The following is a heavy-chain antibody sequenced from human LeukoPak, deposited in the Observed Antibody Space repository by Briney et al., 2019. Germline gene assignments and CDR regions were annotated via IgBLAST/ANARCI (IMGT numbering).Heavy chain of an antibody. J-gene: IGHJ5*02. V-gene: IGHV1-2*02. CDR3: ARYLYYYGSGSYSWFDP. CDR2: INPNSGGT. CDR1: VYTFTGYY. D-gene: IGHD3-10*01. Sequence: ASVKVSCKASVYTFTGYYMHWVRQAPGQGLEWMGWINPNSGGTNYAQKFQGRVTMTRDTSISTAYMELSRLRSDDTAVYYCARYLYYYGSGSYSWFDPWGQGTLVTVSS.